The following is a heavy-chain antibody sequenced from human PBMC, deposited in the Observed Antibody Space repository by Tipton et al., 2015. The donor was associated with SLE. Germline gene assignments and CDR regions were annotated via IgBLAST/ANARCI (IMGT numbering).Heavy chain of an antibody. D-gene: IGHD3-22*01. V-gene: IGHV1-69*13. J-gene: IGHJ6*03. Sequence: QLVQSGSELKKPGASVRISCKVSGYDITSYAMNWVRQAPGQGLEWMGGIIPLFGSERHAQNFQGRVTITAAESTGTVFLELRSLKSDDTAVYYCARTFLGVIDFQYMDVWGKGTTVTVSS. CDR1: GYDITSYA. CDR3: ARTFLGVIDFQYMDV. CDR2: IIPLFGSE.